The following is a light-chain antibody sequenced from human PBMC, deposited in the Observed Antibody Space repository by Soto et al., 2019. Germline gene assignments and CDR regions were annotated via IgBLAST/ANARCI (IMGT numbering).Light chain of an antibody. Sequence: VMTQSPATLSVSPGERATLSCTASQSIATNVSWYRQRPGQPPTPLIYGASTRATGIPARFSGSGSGTEFTLTISGLLSEDFAVYYCQQYNKWPTFGQGTKVDIK. CDR1: QSIATN. CDR3: QQYNKWPT. V-gene: IGKV3-15*01. CDR2: GAS. J-gene: IGKJ1*01.